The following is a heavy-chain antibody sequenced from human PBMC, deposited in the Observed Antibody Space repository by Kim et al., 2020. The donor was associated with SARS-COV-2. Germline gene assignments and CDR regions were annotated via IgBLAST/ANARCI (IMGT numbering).Heavy chain of an antibody. CDR1: GGTFSSYA. J-gene: IGHJ5*02. V-gene: IGHV1-69*13. D-gene: IGHD3-22*01. Sequence: SVKVSCKASGGTFSSYAISWVRQAPGQGLEWMGGIIPIFGTATYAQKFQGRVTITADESTSTFYMDLSSLRSEDTAVYYCARDGGYDSSPPTSTWGQGTLVTVSS. CDR2: IIPIFGTA. CDR3: ARDGGYDSSPPTST.